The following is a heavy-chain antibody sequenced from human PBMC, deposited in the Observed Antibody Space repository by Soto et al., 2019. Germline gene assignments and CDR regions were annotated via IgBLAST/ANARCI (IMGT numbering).Heavy chain of an antibody. Sequence: GASVKVSCKASGGTFSSYAISWVRQAPGQGLEWMGGIIPIFGTANYAQKIQGRVTITADESTSTAYIEQSSQRSEDTAVYYCSRASITIFGVVAYYYYGMDVWGQGTTVTVSS. D-gene: IGHD3-3*01. CDR3: SRASITIFGVVAYYYYGMDV. V-gene: IGHV1-69*13. CDR1: GGTFSSYA. J-gene: IGHJ6*02. CDR2: IIPIFGTA.